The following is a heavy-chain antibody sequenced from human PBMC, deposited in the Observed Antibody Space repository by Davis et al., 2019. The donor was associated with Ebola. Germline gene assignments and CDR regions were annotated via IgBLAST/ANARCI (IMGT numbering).Heavy chain of an antibody. CDR1: GYSFTSYW. V-gene: IGHV5-51*01. Sequence: GESLKISCKGSGYSFTSYWIGWVRQMPRTLLAFLGIFYPADSDTRYSPSFQGQVTISADKSISTAYLQWSSLKASDTAMYYCARLAYYDFWSGYQTYYYYGMDVWGQGTTVTVSS. CDR3: ARLAYYDFWSGYQTYYYYGMDV. J-gene: IGHJ6*02. CDR2: FYPADSDT. D-gene: IGHD3-3*01.